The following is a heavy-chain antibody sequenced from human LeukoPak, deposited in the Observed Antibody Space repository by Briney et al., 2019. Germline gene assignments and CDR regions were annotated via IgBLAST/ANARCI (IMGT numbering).Heavy chain of an antibody. D-gene: IGHD6-13*01. CDR2: ISSSGGGT. Sequence: GGSPTLSCTASGFTFSSYGMSWVRQAPGKGLEWVSGISSSGGGTYYADSVKGRFTISRDNSKNTLYLQMNSLRGEDTAVYYCAKVVGYTSSWYFDYWGQGTLVTVSS. CDR3: AKVVGYTSSWYFDY. J-gene: IGHJ4*02. CDR1: GFTFSSYG. V-gene: IGHV3-23*01.